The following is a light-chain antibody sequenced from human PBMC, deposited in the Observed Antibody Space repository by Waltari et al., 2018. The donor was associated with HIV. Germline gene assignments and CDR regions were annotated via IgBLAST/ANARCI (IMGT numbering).Light chain of an antibody. J-gene: IGKJ1*01. CDR3: QEEKRIPGK. V-gene: IGKV4-1*01. CDR2: WAS. CDR1: HGVLSYPQNTNF. Sequence: IILTQSPSSLAVSLCDRATIHCKSSHGVLSYPQNTNFLASYQQQQEQPRNLIIYWASTGESGAPGLFSGRGSGTDLLLTRRRLSDEVGGGDYCQEEKRIPGKCGQGTKVEIK.